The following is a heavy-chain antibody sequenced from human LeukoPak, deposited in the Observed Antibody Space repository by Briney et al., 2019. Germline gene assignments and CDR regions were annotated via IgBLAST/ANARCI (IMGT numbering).Heavy chain of an antibody. Sequence: GASVKVSCKSSGGTFSSYAISWVRQAPGQGLEWMGRIIPILGIANYAQKFQGRVTITADKSTSTAYMERSSLRSEDTAVYYCARGALGYSSSWTDYWGQGTLVTVSS. D-gene: IGHD6-13*01. V-gene: IGHV1-69*04. CDR1: GGTFSSYA. CDR3: ARGALGYSSSWTDY. J-gene: IGHJ4*02. CDR2: IIPILGIA.